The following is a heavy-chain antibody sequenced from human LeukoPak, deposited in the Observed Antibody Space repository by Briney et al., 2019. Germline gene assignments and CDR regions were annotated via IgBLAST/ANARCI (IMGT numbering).Heavy chain of an antibody. CDR2: FDPEDGET. CDR3: ARDKPADSTGFDY. V-gene: IGHV1-24*01. Sequence: ASVKVSCKVSGYTLTELSMHWVRQAPGKGLEWMGGFDPEDGETIYAQKFQGRVTMTRDTSTSTVYMELSSLRSEDTAVYYCARDKPADSTGFDYWGQGTLVTVSS. CDR1: GYTLTELS. J-gene: IGHJ4*02. D-gene: IGHD2-2*01.